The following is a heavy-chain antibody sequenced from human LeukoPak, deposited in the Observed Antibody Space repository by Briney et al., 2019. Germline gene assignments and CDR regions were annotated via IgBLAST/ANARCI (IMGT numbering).Heavy chain of an antibody. CDR1: GFTYSSYA. CDR2: ISGSGGST. D-gene: IGHD3-3*01. V-gene: IGHV3-23*01. J-gene: IGHJ5*02. Sequence: PGGSLRLSCAASGFTYSSYAMSWVSQAPGKGLEWVSAISGSGGSTYYAESVKGRFTIPRDNSKNTLYLQMNSLRAEDTAVYYCAKLYYDFWSGMPWFDPWGQGTLVTVSS. CDR3: AKLYYDFWSGMPWFDP.